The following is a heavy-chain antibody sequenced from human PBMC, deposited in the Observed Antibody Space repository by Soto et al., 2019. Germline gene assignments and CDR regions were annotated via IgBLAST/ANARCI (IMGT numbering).Heavy chain of an antibody. J-gene: IGHJ6*03. D-gene: IGHD3-10*01. V-gene: IGHV4-31*03. Sequence: QVQLQESGPGLVKPSQTLSLTCTVSGGSISSGGYYWSGIRQHPGTGLELNGYIYYSRSTYYNPALWDRVTISSDSSRHFFSRELSSVTAAATSVYYCARCRPGFTMVRGVSYCYYMDV. CDR3: ARCRPGFTMVRGVSYCYYMDV. CDR2: IYYSRST. CDR1: GGSISSGGYY.